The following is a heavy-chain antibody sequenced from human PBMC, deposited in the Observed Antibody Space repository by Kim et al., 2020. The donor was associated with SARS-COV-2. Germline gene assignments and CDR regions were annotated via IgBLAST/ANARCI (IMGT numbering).Heavy chain of an antibody. CDR3: TRDTESKYFAC. Sequence: KFYADAVKGRFTISRDESKHTLYLQMNSLRDEDTAVYYGTRDTESKYFACWGQGALVTVSS. CDR2: K. V-gene: IGHV3-33*01. D-gene: IGHD2-2*01. J-gene: IGHJ4*02.